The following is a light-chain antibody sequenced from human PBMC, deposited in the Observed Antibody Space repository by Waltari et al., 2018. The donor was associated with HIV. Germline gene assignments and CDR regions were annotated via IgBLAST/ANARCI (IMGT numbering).Light chain of an antibody. CDR1: SSDVGGYNR. V-gene: IGLV2-18*02. CDR3: NSFTSSTTYV. Sequence: QSALTQPPSVSGSPGQSVTISCTGTSSDVGGYNRVTWYQQPPGTAPKVIIYEVSNRPSGVPDRFSGSKSGNTASLTISGLQAEDEADYYCNSFTSSTTYVFGTGTKVTVL. J-gene: IGLJ1*01. CDR2: EVS.